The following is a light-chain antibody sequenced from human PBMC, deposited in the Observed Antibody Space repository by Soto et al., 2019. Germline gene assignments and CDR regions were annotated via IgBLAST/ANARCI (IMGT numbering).Light chain of an antibody. CDR2: SNN. CDR1: NSNVGNNV. J-gene: IGLJ2*01. CDR3: QSYDSDFVV. V-gene: IGLV1-44*01. Sequence: QSVLTQTPSASGTPGQRVTISCSGGNSNVGNNVVHWYQQLPGTAPRRLIHSNNRRPSGVPDRFSGSTDGSSNSASLTISGLQTEDEADYYCQSYDSDFVVFGGGTKLTVL.